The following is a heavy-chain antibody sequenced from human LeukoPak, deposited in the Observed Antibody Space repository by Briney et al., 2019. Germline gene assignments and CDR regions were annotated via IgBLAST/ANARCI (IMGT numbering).Heavy chain of an antibody. CDR1: GYSFTSYW. V-gene: IGHV5-51*04. CDR3: ARLNDGFDI. Sequence: GSLKISCKGSGYSFTSYWIGWVPQIPGKGLEWMGIIDPGDSDPKYSPPFQGQVTFSADRPISTAYLQWSSLRASDTAMYYCARLNDGFDIWGQGTMATVSS. J-gene: IGHJ3*02. CDR2: IDPGDSDP.